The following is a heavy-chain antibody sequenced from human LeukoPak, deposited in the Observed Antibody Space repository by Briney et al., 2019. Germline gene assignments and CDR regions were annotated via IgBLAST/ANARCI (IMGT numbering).Heavy chain of an antibody. Sequence: SVKVSCKASGDTFSSHAISWVRQAPGQGLEWMGGIIPIFGTTDYAQKFQGRVTITTDDSTSTAYMDLSSLTSEDTAVYYCARGSWDDVGYYYYYYMDVWGKGTTVTVSS. CDR1: GDTFSSHA. D-gene: IGHD1-1*01. V-gene: IGHV1-69*05. J-gene: IGHJ6*03. CDR3: ARGSWDDVGYYYYYYMDV. CDR2: IIPIFGTT.